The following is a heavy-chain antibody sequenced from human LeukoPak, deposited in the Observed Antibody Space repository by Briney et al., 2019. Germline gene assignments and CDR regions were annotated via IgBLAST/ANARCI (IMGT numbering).Heavy chain of an antibody. CDR2: INHSGST. D-gene: IGHD2-2*01. V-gene: IGHV4-34*01. CDR1: GGSLSGYY. CDR3: AIHIVVVPAAKKKNWFDP. J-gene: IGHJ5*02. Sequence: SETLSLTCAVYGGSLSGYYWSWIRQPPGKRLEWIGEINHSGSTNYNPSLKSRVTISVDTSKNQFSLKLSSVTAADTAVYYCAIHIVVVPAAKKKNWFDPWGQGTLVTVSS.